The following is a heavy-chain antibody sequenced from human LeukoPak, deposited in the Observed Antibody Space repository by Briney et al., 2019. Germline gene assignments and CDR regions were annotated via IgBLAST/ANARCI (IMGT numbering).Heavy chain of an antibody. V-gene: IGHV4-59*01. CDR2: IYYSGST. D-gene: IGHD3-10*01. J-gene: IGHJ5*02. CDR1: GGSISSYY. Sequence: PSETLSLTCTVSGGSISSYYWSWIRQPPGKGLEWIGYIYYSGSTNYNPSLKSRVTISVGTSKNQFSLKLSSVTAADTAVYYCARDRTRITMVRGVIGGFDPWGQGTLVTVSS. CDR3: ARDRTRITMVRGVIGGFDP.